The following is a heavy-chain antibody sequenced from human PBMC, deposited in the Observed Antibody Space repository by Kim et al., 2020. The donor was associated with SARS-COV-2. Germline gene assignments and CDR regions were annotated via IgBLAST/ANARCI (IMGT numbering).Heavy chain of an antibody. J-gene: IGHJ5*02. CDR2: ITVYDNNT. CDR1: GYIFTDYG. V-gene: IGHV1-18*04. D-gene: IGHD4-17*01. CDR3: ARGSTDWFDP. Sequence: ASVKVSCKASGYIFTDYGISWVRQAPGQGLEWMGWITVYDNNTNYVQKFQGRVTMTADTSTNTAYMELRSLRSDDTAVYFCARGSTDWFDPWGQGTLVTVSS.